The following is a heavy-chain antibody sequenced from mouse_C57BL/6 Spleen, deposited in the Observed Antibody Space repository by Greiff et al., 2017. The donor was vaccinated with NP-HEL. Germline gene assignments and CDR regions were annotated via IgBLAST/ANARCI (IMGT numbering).Heavy chain of an antibody. D-gene: IGHD1-1*01. Sequence: VQLQQPGAELVKPGASVKMSCKASGYTFTSYWITWVKQRPGQGLEWIGDIYPGSGSTNYNEKFKSKATLTVDTSSSTAYMQLSSLTSEDSAVYYCARYTPVVAKGPAWFAYWGQGTLVTVSA. CDR2: IYPGSGST. CDR3: ARYTPVVAKGPAWFAY. CDR1: GYTFTSYW. V-gene: IGHV1-55*01. J-gene: IGHJ3*01.